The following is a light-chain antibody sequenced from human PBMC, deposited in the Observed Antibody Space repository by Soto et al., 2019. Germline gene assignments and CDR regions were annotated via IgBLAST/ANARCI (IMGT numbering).Light chain of an antibody. CDR3: QSYDNTNVV. CDR2: ENS. V-gene: IGLV6-57*04. J-gene: IGLJ2*01. CDR1: SGNIASSY. Sequence: KFMLTQPHSVSESPGKTVTISCSRSSGNIASSYVQWYQQRPGSPPTTVIYENSQRPSGVPDRFSASIDSSSKSASITISGLKTEAEDDYYCQSYDNTNVVFGGGTKLTVL.